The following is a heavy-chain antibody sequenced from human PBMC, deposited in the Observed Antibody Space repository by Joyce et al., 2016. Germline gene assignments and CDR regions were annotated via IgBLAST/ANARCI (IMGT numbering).Heavy chain of an antibody. CDR2: ISGSGGST. V-gene: IGHV3-23*01. Sequence: EVHLLESGGGLVQPGGSLRLSCAASGFTFSSYTMSWVRQSPGKGLEWVSSISGSGGSTNYADSVKGRFTISRDNSKNTLYLQMNSLRAEDTAVYYCAKDSSSSNYYYGMDVWGQGTTVTVSS. CDR3: AKDSSSSNYYYGMDV. CDR1: GFTFSSYT. D-gene: IGHD6-6*01. J-gene: IGHJ6*02.